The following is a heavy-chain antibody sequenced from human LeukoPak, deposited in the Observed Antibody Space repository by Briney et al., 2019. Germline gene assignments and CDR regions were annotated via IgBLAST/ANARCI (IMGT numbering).Heavy chain of an antibody. CDR3: ARDMNYYGSGSYYPYYFDY. D-gene: IGHD3-10*01. Sequence: SETLSLTCAVSGGSISSSNWWSWVRQPPGKGLEWIGEIYHSGSTNYNPSLKSRVTISVDKSKNQFSLKLSSVTAADTAVYYCARDMNYYGSGSYYPYYFDYWGQGTLVTVSS. J-gene: IGHJ4*02. CDR2: IYHSGST. V-gene: IGHV4-4*02. CDR1: GGSISSSNW.